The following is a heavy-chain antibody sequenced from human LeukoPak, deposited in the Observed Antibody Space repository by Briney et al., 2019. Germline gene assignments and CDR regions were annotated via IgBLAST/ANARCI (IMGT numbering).Heavy chain of an antibody. Sequence: GGSLRLSCAASGFTFSSYSMSWVRQAPGKGLEWVSAISGSGGSTYYAGSVKGRFTISRDNSKNTLYLQMNSLRAEDTAVYYCAKDRYQLEPHWFDPWGQGTLVTVSS. D-gene: IGHD2-2*01. CDR1: GFTFSSYS. CDR2: ISGSGGST. V-gene: IGHV3-23*01. J-gene: IGHJ5*02. CDR3: AKDRYQLEPHWFDP.